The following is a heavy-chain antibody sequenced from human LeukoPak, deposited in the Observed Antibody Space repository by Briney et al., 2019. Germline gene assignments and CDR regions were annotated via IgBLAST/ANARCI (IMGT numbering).Heavy chain of an antibody. CDR2: INPNGTAT. CDR1: GITFSIFW. J-gene: IGHJ4*02. CDR3: VRSIAY. V-gene: IGHV3-7*01. Sequence: GGSLRLSCVASGITFSIFWMAWVRQAPGKGPEWVANINPNGTATFYVDSVKGRVTISRDNAKNFLYLQMSSLRAEDTPGYYCVRSIAYWGQGTLVTVSS. D-gene: IGHD2-21*01.